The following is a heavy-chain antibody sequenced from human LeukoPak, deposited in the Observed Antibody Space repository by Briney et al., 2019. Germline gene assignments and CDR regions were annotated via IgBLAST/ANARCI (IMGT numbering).Heavy chain of an antibody. CDR2: IYASGST. D-gene: IGHD4-17*01. CDR1: GGSISSGSYY. CDR3: ARDRYGDYGIDY. Sequence: SETLSLTCTVSGGSISSGSYYWRWIRQPPGKGLEWIGRIYASGSTNYNPSLRSRVTISVDTSKNQFSLKLSSVTAADTAVYYCARDRYGDYGIDYWGQGTLVTVSS. J-gene: IGHJ4*02. V-gene: IGHV4-61*02.